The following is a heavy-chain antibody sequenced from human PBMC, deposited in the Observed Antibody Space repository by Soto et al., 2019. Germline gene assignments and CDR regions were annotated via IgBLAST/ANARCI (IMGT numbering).Heavy chain of an antibody. CDR2: IYYSGST. CDR3: ASNSGYDTPYYFYY. Sequence: ASENLSPPWTVSGGPPSPSCYYLGRVLQPPGKGLEWIGSIYYSGSTYYNPSLKSRVTISVDTSKNQFSLKLSSVTAADTAVYYCASNSGYDTPYYFYYWGQGTLVTVSS. D-gene: IGHD5-12*01. V-gene: IGHV4-39*01. J-gene: IGHJ4*02. CDR1: GGPPSPSCYY.